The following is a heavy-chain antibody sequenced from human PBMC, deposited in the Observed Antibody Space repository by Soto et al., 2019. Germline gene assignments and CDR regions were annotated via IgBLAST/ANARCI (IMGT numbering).Heavy chain of an antibody. CDR1: GFSFSNNG. CDR2: ISYDGSKK. Sequence: QVQLVESGGGVVQPGRSLRLSCAASGFSFSNNGMHWVRQAPGQGLEWVAIISYDGSKKYYADSVKGRFTISRDNSKNTLYLQMNSLRGEDTAIYYCAKDRVESGLGEIDYWGQGTLVTVSS. CDR3: AKDRVESGLGEIDY. J-gene: IGHJ4*02. V-gene: IGHV3-30*18. D-gene: IGHD3-16*01.